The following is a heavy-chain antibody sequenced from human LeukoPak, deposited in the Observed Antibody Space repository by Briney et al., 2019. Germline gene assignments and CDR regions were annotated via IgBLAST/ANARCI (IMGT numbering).Heavy chain of an antibody. CDR3: TTDALLRDAFDI. CDR2: IKSKTDGGTT. D-gene: IGHD3-10*01. J-gene: IGHJ3*02. CDR1: GFTFSNAW. V-gene: IGHV3-15*01. Sequence: GGSLRLSCAASGFTFSNAWMSWVRQAPGKGLEWVGRIKSKTDGGTTDYAASVKGRFTISRDDSKNTLYLQMNSLKTEDTAVYYCTTDALLRDAFDIWGQGTMVTVSS.